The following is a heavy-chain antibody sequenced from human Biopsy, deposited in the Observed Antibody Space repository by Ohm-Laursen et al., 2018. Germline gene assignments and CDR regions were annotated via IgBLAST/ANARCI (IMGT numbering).Heavy chain of an antibody. CDR2: IYYRGNT. Sequence: SETLSLTCTVSGGSISSNYYYWGWIRQPPGKGLEWIGSIYYRGNTNYNPSLKSRVTISVDTSKNQFSLKLSSATAADTAVFYCARHGSQGYCTGGSCVDYWGQGAQVTVSS. V-gene: IGHV4-39*01. CDR1: GGSISSNYYY. CDR3: ARHGSQGYCTGGSCVDY. J-gene: IGHJ4*02. D-gene: IGHD2-15*01.